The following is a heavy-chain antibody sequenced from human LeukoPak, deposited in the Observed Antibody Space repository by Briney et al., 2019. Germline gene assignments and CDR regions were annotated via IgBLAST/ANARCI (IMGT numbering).Heavy chain of an antibody. CDR2: MNQDASDI. J-gene: IGHJ4*02. V-gene: IGHV3-7*04. CDR1: GFTFNSNW. Sequence: GGSLRLSCAFFGFTFNSNWMSWVRQAPGKGLEWVATMNQDASDIYYVGAVKGRFTISRDNAKNSLFLQMNSLIDDDTALYYCARGGGRLDNWGQGTLVTVSS. D-gene: IGHD6-25*01. CDR3: ARGGGRLDN.